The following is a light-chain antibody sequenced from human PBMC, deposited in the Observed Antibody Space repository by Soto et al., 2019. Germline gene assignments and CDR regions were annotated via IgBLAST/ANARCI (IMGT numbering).Light chain of an antibody. J-gene: IGKJ4*01. V-gene: IGKV2-28*01. CDR2: MGS. CDR3: MQALQTPLA. CDR1: QRLLHSNGYNF. Sequence: DLVMTQSPLSLPVTPGESASISCRSSQRLLHSNGYNFLDWYLQKPGQPPKLLIYMGSNRASGVPDRFSGSGSGTDFTLKISRVEAEDVGLYYCMQALQTPLAFGGGTKVEIK.